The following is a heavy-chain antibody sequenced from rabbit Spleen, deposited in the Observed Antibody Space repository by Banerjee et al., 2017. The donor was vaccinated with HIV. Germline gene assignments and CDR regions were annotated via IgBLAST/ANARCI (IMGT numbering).Heavy chain of an antibody. CDR3: ARDYASDAGYHSPIGFDL. D-gene: IGHD1-1*01. V-gene: IGHV1S45*01. CDR2: TYVGGSGST. CDR1: GFSFNSDYW. J-gene: IGHJ4*01. Sequence: QEQLEESGGGLVKPEGSPTLTCTVSGFSFNSDYWIAWVRQAPGKGLEWIGTTYVGGSGSTWYASWAKGRFTMSKTSSTTVTLQMTSLTAADTATYFCARDYASDAGYHSPIGFDLWGQGTLVTVS.